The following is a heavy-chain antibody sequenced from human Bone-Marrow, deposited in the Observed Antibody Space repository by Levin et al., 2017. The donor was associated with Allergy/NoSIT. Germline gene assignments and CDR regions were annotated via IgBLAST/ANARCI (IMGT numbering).Heavy chain of an antibody. J-gene: IGHJ4*02. CDR1: GFTFSSYG. D-gene: IGHD3-22*01. CDR3: AKDRRRSSVVRSYYFDY. V-gene: IGHV3-30*18. Sequence: LSLTCAASGFTFSSYGMHWVRQAPGKGLEWVAVISYDGSNKYYADSVKGRFTISRDNSKNTLYLQMNSLRAEDTAVYYCAKDRRRSSVVRSYYFDYWGQGTLVTVSS. CDR2: ISYDGSNK.